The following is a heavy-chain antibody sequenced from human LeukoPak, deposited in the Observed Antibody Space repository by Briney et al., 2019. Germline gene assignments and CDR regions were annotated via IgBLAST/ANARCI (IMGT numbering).Heavy chain of an antibody. D-gene: IGHD3-22*01. J-gene: IGHJ3*02. CDR2: IYYSGST. CDR1: GGSISNYY. V-gene: IGHV4-59*08. CDR3: ARSQNYYDSSGIDI. Sequence: SETLSLTCTVSGGSISNYYWSWIRQPPGKGLEWIGYIYYSGSTNYNPSLKSRVTISVDTSKNQFSLKLSSVTAADTAVYYCARSQNYYDSSGIDIWGQGTMVTVSS.